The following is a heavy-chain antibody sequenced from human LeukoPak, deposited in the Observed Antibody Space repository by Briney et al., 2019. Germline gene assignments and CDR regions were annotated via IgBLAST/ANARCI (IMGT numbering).Heavy chain of an antibody. Sequence: SETLSLTCTVSGGSISSYYWSWIRQPPGKGLEWIGYIYYSGTTKYNPSLKSRVTLSLDTSKNQFSLRLNSVTAADTAVYYCARRIAVPGSYYFDYWSQGTLVTVSS. J-gene: IGHJ4*02. D-gene: IGHD6-13*01. V-gene: IGHV4-59*08. CDR2: IYYSGTT. CDR3: ARRIAVPGSYYFDY. CDR1: GGSISSYY.